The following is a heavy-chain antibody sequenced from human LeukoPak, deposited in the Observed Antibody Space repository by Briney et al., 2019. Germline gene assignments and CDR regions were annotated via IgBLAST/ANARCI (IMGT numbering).Heavy chain of an antibody. CDR3: ARASSGWRPIDY. J-gene: IGHJ4*02. V-gene: IGHV4-39*01. Sequence: SETLSLTCTVSGGSISSSSYYWGWIRQPPWKGLEWIGSIYYSGSTYYNPSLKSRVTISVDTSKNQFSLKLSSVTAADTAVYYCARASSGWRPIDYWGQGTLVTVSS. CDR2: IYYSGST. CDR1: GGSISSSSYY. D-gene: IGHD6-19*01.